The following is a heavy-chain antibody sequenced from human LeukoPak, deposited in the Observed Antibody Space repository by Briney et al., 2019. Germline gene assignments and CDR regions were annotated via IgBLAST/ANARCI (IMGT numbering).Heavy chain of an antibody. CDR2: IYYSGST. CDR1: GGSISSSSYY. D-gene: IGHD7-27*01. Sequence: SETLSLTCTVSGGSISSSSYYWGWIRQPPGKGLEWIGSIYYSGSTYYNPSLESRVTISVDTSKNQFSLKLSSVTAADTAVYYCARVDAWGAFDIWGQGTMVTVSS. V-gene: IGHV4-39*07. J-gene: IGHJ3*02. CDR3: ARVDAWGAFDI.